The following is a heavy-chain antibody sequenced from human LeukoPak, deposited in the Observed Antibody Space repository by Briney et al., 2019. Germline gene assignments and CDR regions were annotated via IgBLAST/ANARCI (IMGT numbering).Heavy chain of an antibody. V-gene: IGHV1-24*01. CDR3: ATDRYDILTGYYYRYFDY. CDR2: FEPEDGET. Sequence: ASVKVSCKVSGYTLTELSMHWVRQAPGRGLEWVGGFEPEDGETIYAQKFQGRVTMTEDTSTDTAYMELSSLRSEDTAVYYCATDRYDILTGYYYRYFDYWGQGTLVTVSS. CDR1: GYTLTELS. J-gene: IGHJ4*02. D-gene: IGHD3-9*01.